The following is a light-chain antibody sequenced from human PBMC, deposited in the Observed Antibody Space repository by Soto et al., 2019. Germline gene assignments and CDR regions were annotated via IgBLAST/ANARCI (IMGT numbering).Light chain of an antibody. J-gene: IGLJ1*01. CDR3: SSYSSTSSNTLVV. CDR1: SSNVGSYKL. Sequence: QSALTQPASVSGSPGQSITISCTGTSSNVGSYKLVSWYQQHPGKAPKLMIYEVSNRPSGVSNRFSGSKSGNTASLTISGLQAEDEADYYCSSYSSTSSNTLVVFGTGTKLTVL. CDR2: EVS. V-gene: IGLV2-14*02.